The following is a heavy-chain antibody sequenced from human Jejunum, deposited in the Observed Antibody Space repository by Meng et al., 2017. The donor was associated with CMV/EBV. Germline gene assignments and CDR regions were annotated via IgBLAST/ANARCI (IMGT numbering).Heavy chain of an antibody. CDR2: ISYSATT. V-gene: IGHV4-61*08. J-gene: IGHJ4*02. CDR1: GDAVTTRGHF. Sequence: LTCTVAGDAVTTRGHFWSWIRQSPGKGLEWIGYISYSATTQYNPSFRSRVSILVDASNSQFSLKLTSVTVADTAIYFCARGYSDFDYWGQGTLVTVSS. D-gene: IGHD5-18*01. CDR3: ARGYSDFDY.